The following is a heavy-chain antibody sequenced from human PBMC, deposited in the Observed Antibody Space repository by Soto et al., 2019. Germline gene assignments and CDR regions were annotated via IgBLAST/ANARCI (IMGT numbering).Heavy chain of an antibody. CDR1: GYTFTSYC. V-gene: IGHV1-18*01. D-gene: IGHD3-3*01. J-gene: IGHJ6*01. CDR3: VRERGYDVWRGSPPKYYGCCCMEV. CDR2: ISASNGNT. Sequence: ASVKVSFKASGYTFTSYCMSWVGQASGQGLECMGWISASNGNTLYVQKIQGRVTMTTDTTTIAAYMELRSLRSDDTSVYYWVRERGYDVWRGSPPKYYGCCCMEVSREGSRVT.